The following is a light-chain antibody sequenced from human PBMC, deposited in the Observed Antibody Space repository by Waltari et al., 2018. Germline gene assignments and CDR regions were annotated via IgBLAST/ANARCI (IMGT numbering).Light chain of an antibody. Sequence: VFTHSPATLSLSPGDRATLSGRASRNAGIYLAWYQQSPGQPHRLLIYDASNMANDNPARLSGSGSATDFTLTISSLDPEDFAVHYCQQRKFWPPLTFGGGLKVEIK. V-gene: IGKV3-11*01. CDR2: DAS. CDR3: QQRKFWPPLT. CDR1: RNAGIY. J-gene: IGKJ4*01.